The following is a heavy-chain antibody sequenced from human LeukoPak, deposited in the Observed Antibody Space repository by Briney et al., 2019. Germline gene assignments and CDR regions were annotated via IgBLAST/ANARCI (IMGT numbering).Heavy chain of an antibody. V-gene: IGHV3-23*01. CDR3: AKGARYYYDSSGYYY. CDR2: ISGSGGST. CDR1: GFTFSSYA. D-gene: IGHD3-22*01. Sequence: GGSLRLSCAASGFTFSSYAMSWVRRAPGKGLEWVSAISGSGGSTYYADSVKGRFTISRDNSKNTLHLQMNSLRAEDTAVYYCAKGARYYYDSSGYYYWGQGTLVTVSS. J-gene: IGHJ4*02.